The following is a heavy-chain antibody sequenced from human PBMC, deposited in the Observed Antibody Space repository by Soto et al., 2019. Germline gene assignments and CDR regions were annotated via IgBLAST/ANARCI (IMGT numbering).Heavy chain of an antibody. D-gene: IGHD3-22*01. CDR1: GYTLTELS. Sequence: ASVKVSCKVSGYTLTELSMHWVRQAPGKGLEWMGGFDPEDGETIYAQKFQGRVTMTEDTSTDTAYMELSSLRSEDTAVYYCATALKQNPPYYYDSIGPEIYYYYYGMDVWGQGTTVTSP. CDR2: FDPEDGET. CDR3: ATALKQNPPYYYDSIGPEIYYYYYGMDV. V-gene: IGHV1-24*01. J-gene: IGHJ6*02.